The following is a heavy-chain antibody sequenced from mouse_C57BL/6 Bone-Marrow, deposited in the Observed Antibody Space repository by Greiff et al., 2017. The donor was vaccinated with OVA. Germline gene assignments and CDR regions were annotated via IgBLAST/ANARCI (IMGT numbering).Heavy chain of an antibody. CDR3: ARGSFTTIGGDY. Sequence: QVQLQQPGAELVKPGASVKMSCKASGYTFTSYWITWVKQRPGQGLEWIGDLYPGSGSTNYNEKFKSKATLTVDTSSSTAYMQLSSLTSEDSAVYYCARGSFTTIGGDYWGQGTSVTVSS. D-gene: IGHD1-1*01. V-gene: IGHV1-55*01. CDR2: LYPGSGST. J-gene: IGHJ4*01. CDR1: GYTFTSYW.